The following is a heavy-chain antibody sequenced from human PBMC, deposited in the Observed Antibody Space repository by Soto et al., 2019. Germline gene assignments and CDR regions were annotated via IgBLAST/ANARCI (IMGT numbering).Heavy chain of an antibody. V-gene: IGHV5-51*01. CDR1: GYRFTSYW. CDR3: ARQGDYGDYVHQFYYYYGMDV. J-gene: IGHJ6*02. CDR2: IYPGDSDT. D-gene: IGHD4-17*01. Sequence: GESLKLSYKRSGYRFTSYWIGWERQLTRKGLEWMGIIYPGDSDTRYSPSFQGQVTISADKSISTAYLQWSSLKASDTAMYYCARQGDYGDYVHQFYYYYGMDVWGQGTTVTV.